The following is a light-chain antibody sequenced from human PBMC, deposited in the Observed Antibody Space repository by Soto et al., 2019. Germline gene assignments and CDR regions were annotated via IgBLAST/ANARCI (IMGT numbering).Light chain of an antibody. CDR2: RNN. Sequence: QSVLTXPPSASGTPGQRVTISCSGSLSNIGSNFIYWYQQLPGSAPKLLINRNNERPSGVPDRFSGSKSGTSASLAISGLRSEDEADYHCAAWDDSLRGVVFGGGTKVTVL. J-gene: IGLJ2*01. V-gene: IGLV1-47*01. CDR1: LSNIGSNF. CDR3: AAWDDSLRGVV.